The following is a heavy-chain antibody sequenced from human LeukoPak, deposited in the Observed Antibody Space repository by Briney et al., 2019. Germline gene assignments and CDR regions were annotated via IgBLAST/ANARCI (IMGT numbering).Heavy chain of an antibody. J-gene: IGHJ4*02. CDR3: AGLSGSGWYRVY. V-gene: IGHV4-59*08. CDR1: GGSISSYY. D-gene: IGHD6-19*01. Sequence: TSETLSLTCTVSGGSISSYYWSWIRQPPGKGLEWIGYIYYSGSTNYNPSLKSRVTISVDTSKNQFSLKLSSVTAADTAVYYCAGLSGSGWYRVYWGQGTLVTVSS. CDR2: IYYSGST.